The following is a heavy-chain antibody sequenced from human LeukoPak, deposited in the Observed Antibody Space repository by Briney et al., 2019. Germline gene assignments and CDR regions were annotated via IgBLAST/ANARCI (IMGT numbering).Heavy chain of an antibody. CDR3: AKTPGIYCFDY. Sequence: PGGSLRLSCAASGFTFSSHAMSWVRQAPGKGLEWVSAISASAGSTYYADSVKGRFTISRDNSKNTLYLQMNTLRAEDTDVYYCAKTPGIYCFDYWGQGTLVTVSS. V-gene: IGHV3-23*01. J-gene: IGHJ4*02. D-gene: IGHD1-26*01. CDR1: GFTFSSHA. CDR2: ISASAGST.